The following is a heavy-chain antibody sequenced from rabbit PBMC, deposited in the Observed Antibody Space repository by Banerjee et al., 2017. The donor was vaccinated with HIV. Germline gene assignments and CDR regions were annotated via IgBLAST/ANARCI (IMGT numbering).Heavy chain of an antibody. Sequence: QEQLVESGGGLVQPEGSLTLTCKASGFDFSDKAVMCWVRQAPGKGLEWIACINAVTGKAVYASWAKGRSTFSKTSPTTVTLQMTSLIVADTATYFCARDVQGGSDWTFNLWGPGTLVTVS. D-gene: IGHD8-1*01. CDR2: INAVTGKA. CDR1: GFDFSDKAV. V-gene: IGHV1S45*01. CDR3: ARDVQGGSDWTFNL. J-gene: IGHJ4*01.